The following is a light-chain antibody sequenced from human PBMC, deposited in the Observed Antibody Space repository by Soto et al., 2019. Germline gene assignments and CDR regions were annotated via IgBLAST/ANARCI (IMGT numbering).Light chain of an antibody. J-gene: IGKJ1*01. CDR3: QQYGSSGT. Sequence: EIVLTQSPATLSLSPGERATLSCRASQSVSVYLAWFQQKPGQPPSLLIYGASNRATGIPDRFSGSGSGTEFTLTISRLEPEDFAVYYCQQYGSSGTFGQGTKVDIK. CDR2: GAS. CDR1: QSVSVY. V-gene: IGKV3-20*01.